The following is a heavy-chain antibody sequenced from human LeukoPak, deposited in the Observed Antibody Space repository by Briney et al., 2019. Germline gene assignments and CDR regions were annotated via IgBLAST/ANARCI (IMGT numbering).Heavy chain of an antibody. Sequence: ASVKVSCKASGYTFTSYDINWVRQATGQGLEWMGWMNPNSGNTGYAQKFQGRVTITRNTSISTAYMELSSLRSEDTAVYYCARGFRRAGATTGYFDYWGQGTLVTVSS. D-gene: IGHD1-26*01. CDR1: GYTFTSYD. CDR2: MNPNSGNT. CDR3: ARGFRRAGATTGYFDY. V-gene: IGHV1-8*03. J-gene: IGHJ4*02.